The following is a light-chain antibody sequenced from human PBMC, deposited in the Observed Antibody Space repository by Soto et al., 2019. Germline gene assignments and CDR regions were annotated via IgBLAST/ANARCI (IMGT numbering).Light chain of an antibody. J-gene: IGKJ1*01. V-gene: IGKV3-15*01. Sequence: EIVMTQSPATLSVSPGERATLSCRASQSVSSNLAWYQQKPGQAPRLLIYGASTRATGIPARFSGSGSGTEFTLTITTLEPEDFAVYYCQQYGSSPRTFGLGTKVEIK. CDR1: QSVSSN. CDR3: QQYGSSPRT. CDR2: GAS.